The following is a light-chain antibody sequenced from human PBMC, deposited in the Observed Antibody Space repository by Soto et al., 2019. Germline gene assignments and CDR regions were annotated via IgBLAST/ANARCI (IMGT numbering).Light chain of an antibody. J-gene: IGKJ4*01. Sequence: EIVLTQSPGTLPLSPGERATLSCRASQSVSSSYLAWYQQKPGQAPRLLIYGASSRATGIPDRFTGSGSGTDFTLTISRLEPEDFAVYYCQQRSNWPPTFGGGTKVDI. CDR1: QSVSSSY. V-gene: IGKV3D-20*02. CDR3: QQRSNWPPT. CDR2: GAS.